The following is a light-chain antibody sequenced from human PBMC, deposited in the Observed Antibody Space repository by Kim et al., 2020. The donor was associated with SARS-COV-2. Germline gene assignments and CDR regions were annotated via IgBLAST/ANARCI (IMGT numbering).Light chain of an antibody. CDR1: QSISSW. J-gene: IGKJ1*01. Sequence: SASVGDRVTITCRASQSISSWLAWYQQKPGKAPKLLIYKASSLESGVPSRFSGSGSGPEFTLTISSLQPDDFATYYCQQYNSYRTFGQGTKVDIK. V-gene: IGKV1-5*03. CDR3: QQYNSYRT. CDR2: KAS.